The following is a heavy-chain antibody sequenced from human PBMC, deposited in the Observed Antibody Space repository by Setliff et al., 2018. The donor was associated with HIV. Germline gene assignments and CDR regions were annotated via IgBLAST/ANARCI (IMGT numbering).Heavy chain of an antibody. V-gene: IGHV3-15*01. CDR1: GLTFSDAW. J-gene: IGHJ5*02. Sequence: GGSLRLSCTASGLTFSDAWMTWVRQAPGKGPEWVGRIKSKEDGGTREYAAPVKGRFTISRDDSKDTVYLQMNSLKIEDTAVYYCTTRLSGSYIPNWFDPWGQGTLVTVSS. CDR2: IKSKEDGGTR. CDR3: TTRLSGSYIPNWFDP. D-gene: IGHD1-26*01.